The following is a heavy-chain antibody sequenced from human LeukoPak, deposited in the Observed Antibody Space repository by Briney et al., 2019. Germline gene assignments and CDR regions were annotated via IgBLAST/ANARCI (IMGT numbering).Heavy chain of an antibody. CDR1: GYSFTSYW. CDR3: ARLDTAMDHYYFHYMDV. D-gene: IGHD5-18*01. CDR2: IYPGDSDT. J-gene: IGHJ6*03. Sequence: KPGESLKISCKGSGYSFTSYWIGWVRQMPGKGLEWMGIIYPGDSDTRYSPSFEGQVTISADKSISTAYLQWSSLKASDAAMYYCARLDTAMDHYYFHYMDVWGKGTTVTISS. V-gene: IGHV5-51*03.